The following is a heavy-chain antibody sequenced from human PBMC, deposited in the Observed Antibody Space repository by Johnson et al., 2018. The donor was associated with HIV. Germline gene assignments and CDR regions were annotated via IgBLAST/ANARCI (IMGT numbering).Heavy chain of an antibody. CDR3: ARLGYSYGQRLRAFDI. CDR2: LFSGRTT. J-gene: IGHJ3*02. V-gene: IGHV3-66*04. D-gene: IGHD5-18*01. CDR1: GFTVSGNY. Sequence: VQLVESGGGLIQPGGSLRLSCAASGFTVSGNYMTWVRQAPGKGLEWVSVLFSGRTTYYADSVKGRFTISRDNSQNTVYIQMNSLRAEDTAVYYCARLGYSYGQRLRAFDIWGQGTMVTVSS.